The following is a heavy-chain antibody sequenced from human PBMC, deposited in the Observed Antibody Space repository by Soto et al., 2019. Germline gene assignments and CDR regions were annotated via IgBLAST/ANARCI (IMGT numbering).Heavy chain of an antibody. V-gene: IGHV3-21*01. CDR2: ISSSSSYI. Sequence: PGGSLRLSCAASGFTFSSYSMNWVRQAPGKGLEWVSSISSSSSYIYYADSVKGRFTISRDNAKNSLYLQMNSLRAEDTAVYYCARDWNTAMATYNWFDPWGQGTLVTV. D-gene: IGHD5-18*01. CDR3: ARDWNTAMATYNWFDP. J-gene: IGHJ5*02. CDR1: GFTFSSYS.